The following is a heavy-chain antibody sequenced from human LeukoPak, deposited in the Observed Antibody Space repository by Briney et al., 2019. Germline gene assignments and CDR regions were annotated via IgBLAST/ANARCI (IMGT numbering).Heavy chain of an antibody. D-gene: IGHD2-15*01. V-gene: IGHV1-8*01. CDR3: ARAGYCSGGSCYGLMDV. Sequence: ASVKVSCKASEYTFTSYDINWVRQATGQGLEWMGWMNPNSGNTGYAQKFQGRVTMTRNTSISTAYMELSSLRSEDTAVYYCARAGYCSGGSCYGLMDVWGQGTTVTVPS. CDR2: MNPNSGNT. J-gene: IGHJ6*02. CDR1: EYTFTSYD.